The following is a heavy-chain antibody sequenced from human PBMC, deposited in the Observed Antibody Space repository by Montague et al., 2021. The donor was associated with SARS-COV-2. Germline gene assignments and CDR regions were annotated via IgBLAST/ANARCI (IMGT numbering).Heavy chain of an antibody. Sequence: SETLSLTCSVSGYSISSGYYWGWIRQPPGKGLEWIGNIYHSGGTYYSPSLKSRVTVSVDTSKNQFSLRLSSVTAADTAVYYCARTLDSGSSDFWGQGTLVTVSS. CDR3: ARTLDSGSSDF. CDR2: IYHSGGT. J-gene: IGHJ4*02. V-gene: IGHV4-38-2*01. CDR1: GYSISSGYY. D-gene: IGHD1-26*01.